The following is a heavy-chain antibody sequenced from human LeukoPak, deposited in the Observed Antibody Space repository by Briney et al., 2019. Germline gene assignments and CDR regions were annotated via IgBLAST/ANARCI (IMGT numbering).Heavy chain of an antibody. CDR2: IYYSGTT. Sequence: SETLSLTCSVSAGSISSHYWSWIRQPPGKGLEWIGYIYYSGTTNYNPSLKSRVTISVDTSKNQFSLKLSSVTAADTAVYYCARGVYIAAAQYAYWGQGTLVTVSS. CDR3: ARGVYIAAAQYAY. J-gene: IGHJ4*02. CDR1: AGSISSHY. V-gene: IGHV4-59*11. D-gene: IGHD6-13*01.